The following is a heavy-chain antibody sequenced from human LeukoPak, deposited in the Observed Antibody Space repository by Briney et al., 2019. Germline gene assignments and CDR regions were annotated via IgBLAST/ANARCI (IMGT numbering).Heavy chain of an antibody. Sequence: GGSLRLSCAASGFTFSSYAMHWVRQAPGKGLEWVAVISYDGSNKYYADSVKGRFTISRDNSKNTLYLQMNSLRAEDTAVYYCVGGYSNYLPGIFDYWGQGTLVTVSS. CDR3: VGGYSNYLPGIFDY. J-gene: IGHJ4*02. V-gene: IGHV3-30*01. D-gene: IGHD4-11*01. CDR1: GFTFSSYA. CDR2: ISYDGSNK.